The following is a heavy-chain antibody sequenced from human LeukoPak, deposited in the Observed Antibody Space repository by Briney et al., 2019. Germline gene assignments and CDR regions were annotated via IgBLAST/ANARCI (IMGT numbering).Heavy chain of an antibody. J-gene: IGHJ4*02. V-gene: IGHV1-69*05. CDR1: GGTFSSYA. CDR2: IIPIFGTA. Sequence: SVKVSCKASGGTFSSYAISWVRQAPGQGLEWMGGIIPIFGTANYAQKFRGRVTITTDESTSTAYMELSSLRSEDTAVYYCATSEQNNYYGSGSFDYWGQGTLVTVSS. CDR3: ATSEQNNYYGSGSFDY. D-gene: IGHD3-10*01.